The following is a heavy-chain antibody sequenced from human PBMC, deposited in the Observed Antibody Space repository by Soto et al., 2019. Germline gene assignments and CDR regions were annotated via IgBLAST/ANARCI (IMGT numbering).Heavy chain of an antibody. CDR2: IYYSGTT. Sequence: SETLSLTCTVSGGSISSRSYYWGWIRQPPGKGLEWIGGIYYSGTTFYSPSLKSRVTISVDTSKNQFSLKLSSVTAADTAVYYCARGGRVTRDTLNFDYWGQGTLVT. D-gene: IGHD2-21*02. J-gene: IGHJ4*02. CDR1: GGSISSRSYY. CDR3: ARGGRVTRDTLNFDY. V-gene: IGHV4-39*07.